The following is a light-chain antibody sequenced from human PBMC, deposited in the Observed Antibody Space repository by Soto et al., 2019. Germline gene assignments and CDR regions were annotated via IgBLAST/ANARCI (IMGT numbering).Light chain of an antibody. CDR2: WAS. CDR1: QSVLYSSNNKSY. CDR3: QQYYSSRS. Sequence: DIVMTQSPDSLAVSLGERAIINCKSSQSVLYSSNNKSYLSWYQQRPRQPPKLLFYWASTREPGVPDRFSGAGSGTDFTLTISGLQADVVAVYYCQQYYSSRSFGQGTKVEIK. J-gene: IGKJ2*03. V-gene: IGKV4-1*01.